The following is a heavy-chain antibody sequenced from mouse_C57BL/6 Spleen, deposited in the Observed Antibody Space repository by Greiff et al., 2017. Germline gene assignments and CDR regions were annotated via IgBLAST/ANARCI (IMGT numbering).Heavy chain of an antibody. CDR2: IHPNSGST. J-gene: IGHJ4*01. CDR1: GYTFTSYW. Sequence: QVQLKQPGAELVKPGASVKLSCKASGYTFTSYWMHWVKQRPGQGLEWIGMIHPNSGSTNYNEKFKSKATLTVDKSSSTAYMQLSSLTSEDSAVYYCARSGIPNYYGSRYYAMDYWGQGTSVTVSS. CDR3: ARSGIPNYYGSRYYAMDY. V-gene: IGHV1-64*01. D-gene: IGHD1-1*01.